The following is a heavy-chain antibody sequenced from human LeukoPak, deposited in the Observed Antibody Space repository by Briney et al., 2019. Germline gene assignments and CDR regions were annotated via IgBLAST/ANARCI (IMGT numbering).Heavy chain of an antibody. V-gene: IGHV3-23*01. CDR3: AKDQGLGIADYYFDY. J-gene: IGHJ4*02. Sequence: GGSLRLSCAASGFTFSSNAMTWVRQAPGKGLEWVSAISGSGGSTYYADSVKGRFTISRDNSKNTLYLQMNSLRAEHTAVYYCAKDQGLGIADYYFDYWGQGTLVTVSS. D-gene: IGHD6-13*01. CDR2: ISGSGGST. CDR1: GFTFSSNA.